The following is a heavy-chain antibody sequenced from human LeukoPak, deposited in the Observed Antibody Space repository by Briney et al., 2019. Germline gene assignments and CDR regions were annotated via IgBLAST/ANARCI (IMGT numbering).Heavy chain of an antibody. J-gene: IGHJ6*02. CDR3: ARDRVVPAAILGQYYYYGMDV. CDR1: GFTFSSNW. CDR2: IKEDGSEK. D-gene: IGHD2-2*01. Sequence: GGSLRLSCAASGFTFSSNWMSWVRQAPGKGLEWVANIKEDGSEKFYVDSVKGRFTISRDNAKNSLYLQMNSLRAEDTAVYYCARDRVVPAAILGQYYYYGMDVWGQGTTVTVSS. V-gene: IGHV3-7*01.